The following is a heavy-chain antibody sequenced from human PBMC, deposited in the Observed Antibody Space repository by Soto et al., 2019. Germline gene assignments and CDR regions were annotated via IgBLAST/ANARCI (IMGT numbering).Heavy chain of an antibody. CDR1: GFTFNDFE. CDR3: AKDTFPGYCSGGNCFSVGGADS. D-gene: IGHD2-15*01. CDR2: VSFRGTTT. Sequence: EEQLVESGGGIVQPGGSLRLACVASGFTFNDFEMNWVRQVPGKGLQWLAYVSFRGTTTYYEASVGGRFTISRDNAKNAVYLEMHRLGVDDTAIYYCAKDTFPGYCSGGNCFSVGGADSWGQGTLVTVSS. V-gene: IGHV3-48*03. J-gene: IGHJ4*02.